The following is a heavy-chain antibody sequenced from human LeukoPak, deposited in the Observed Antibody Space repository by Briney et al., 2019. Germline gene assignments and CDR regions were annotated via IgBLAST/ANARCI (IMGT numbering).Heavy chain of an antibody. CDR2: INPNSGGT. CDR1: GYTFTDYY. CDR3: ARDHCTSNGCYEIYYYGMDV. V-gene: IGHV1-2*02. D-gene: IGHD2-2*01. Sequence: GASVKVSCKASGYTFTDYYIHWVRQAPGQGLEWMGWINPNSGGTNYAQKFQGRVTMTRDTSISTAYIELSRLRSDDTAVYYCARDHCTSNGCYEIYYYGMDVWGQGTTVTVSS. J-gene: IGHJ6*02.